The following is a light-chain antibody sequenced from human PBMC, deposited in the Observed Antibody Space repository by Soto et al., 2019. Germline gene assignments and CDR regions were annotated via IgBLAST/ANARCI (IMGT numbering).Light chain of an antibody. Sequence: QSALTQPASVSGSPGQSITISCTGTSSDVGGYKYVSWYQQHPGKAPKLMIYEVSNRPSGVSSRFSGSKSGNTASLTISGLQAEDEAYYFCSSYTTGNTLRVFGTGTKVTVL. CDR3: SSYTTGNTLRV. CDR2: EVS. V-gene: IGLV2-14*01. CDR1: SSDVGGYKY. J-gene: IGLJ1*01.